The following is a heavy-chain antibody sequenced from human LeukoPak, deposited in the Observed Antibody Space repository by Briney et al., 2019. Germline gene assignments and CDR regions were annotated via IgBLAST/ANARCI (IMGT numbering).Heavy chain of an antibody. J-gene: IGHJ4*02. V-gene: IGHV3-74*01. Sequence: GGSLRLSCAASGFTFSSYWMHWVRQAPGKGLVWVSRINSDGGSTSYADSVKGRFTISRDNAKNTLYLQMNSLRAEDTAVYYCARANLGSYFDYWGQGTLVTVSS. CDR2: INSDGGST. CDR1: GFTFSSYW. CDR3: ARANLGSYFDY. D-gene: IGHD1-26*01.